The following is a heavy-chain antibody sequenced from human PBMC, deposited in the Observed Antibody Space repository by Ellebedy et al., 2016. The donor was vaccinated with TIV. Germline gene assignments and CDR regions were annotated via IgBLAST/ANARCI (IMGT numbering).Heavy chain of an antibody. CDR3: AREGENYYEIRGENWFDP. CDR1: GHTFSNYG. CDR2: ISAYNGNT. Sequence: ASVKVSXKASGHTFSNYGVTWVRQDPGQGLEWMGWISAYNGNTNYAQNLQDRVIMTTDTSTSTAYMELSSLRSEDTAVYYCAREGENYYEIRGENWFDPWGQGTLVTVSS. J-gene: IGHJ5*02. V-gene: IGHV1-18*01. D-gene: IGHD3-16*01.